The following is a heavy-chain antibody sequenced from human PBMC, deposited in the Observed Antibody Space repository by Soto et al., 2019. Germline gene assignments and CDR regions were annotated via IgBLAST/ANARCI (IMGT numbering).Heavy chain of an antibody. J-gene: IGHJ6*02. Sequence: GGSLRLSCAASGFTFSSYAMSWVRQAPGKGLEWVSAISGSCGSTYYADSVKGRFTISRDNSKNTLFLQMNSLRAEDTAVYYCAKDRKAAAGTGYYYYYGMDVWGQGTTVTVS. CDR3: AKDRKAAAGTGYYYYYGMDV. D-gene: IGHD6-13*01. CDR2: ISGSCGST. V-gene: IGHV3-23*01. CDR1: GFTFSSYA.